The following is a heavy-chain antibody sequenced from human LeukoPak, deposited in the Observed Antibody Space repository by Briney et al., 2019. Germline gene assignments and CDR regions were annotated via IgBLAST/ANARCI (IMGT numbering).Heavy chain of an antibody. CDR3: ARDKIVGATHFDY. V-gene: IGHV3-23*01. Sequence: GGSLRLSCAASGFTFSSYGMSWVRQAPGKGLEWVSAISGSGGSTYYADSVKGRFTISRDNSKNTLYLQMNSLRAEDTAVYYCARDKIVGATHFDYWGQGALVTVSS. CDR1: GFTFSSYG. D-gene: IGHD1-26*01. CDR2: ISGSGGST. J-gene: IGHJ4*02.